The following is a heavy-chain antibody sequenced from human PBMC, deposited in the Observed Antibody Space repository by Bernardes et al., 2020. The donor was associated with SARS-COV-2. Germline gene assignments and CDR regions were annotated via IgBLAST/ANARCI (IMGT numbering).Heavy chain of an antibody. J-gene: IGHJ4*02. CDR2: ISSSSSYI. CDR1: GFTFSSYS. V-gene: IGHV3-21*01. CDR3: ARAGGYGDYVDY. D-gene: IGHD4-17*01. Sequence: GGSLSLSCAASGFTFSSYSMNWVRQAPGKGLEWVSSISSSSSYIYYADSVKGRFTISRDNAKNSLYLQMNSLRAEDTAVYYCARAGGYGDYVDYWGQGTLVTVSS.